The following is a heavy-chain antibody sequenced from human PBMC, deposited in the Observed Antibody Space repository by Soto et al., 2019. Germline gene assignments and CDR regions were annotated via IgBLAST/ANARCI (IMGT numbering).Heavy chain of an antibody. CDR3: ARDGGLAYCGGDCYSLPYYYYGMDV. Sequence: ASVKVSCTASGYTFTGYYMHWVRQATRQGLEWMGWINPNSGGTNYAQKFQGWVTMTRDTSISTAYMELSRLRSDDTAVYYCARDGGLAYCGGDCYSLPYYYYGMDVWGQGTTVTVSS. CDR2: INPNSGGT. J-gene: IGHJ6*02. V-gene: IGHV1-2*04. CDR1: GYTFTGYY. D-gene: IGHD2-21*02.